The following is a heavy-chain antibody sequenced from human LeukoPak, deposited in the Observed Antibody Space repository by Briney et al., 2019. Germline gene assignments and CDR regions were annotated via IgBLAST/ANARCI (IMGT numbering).Heavy chain of an antibody. D-gene: IGHD3-16*02. Sequence: SETLSLTCAVYGGSFSGYYWSWIRQPPGKGLEWIGEINHSGSTNYNPSLKSRVTISVDTSKNQFSLKLSSVTAADTAVYYCARGQRDDYIWGSYRRFFDYWGQGTLVTVSS. CDR2: INHSGST. J-gene: IGHJ4*02. V-gene: IGHV4-34*01. CDR1: GGSFSGYY. CDR3: ARGQRDDYIWGSYRRFFDY.